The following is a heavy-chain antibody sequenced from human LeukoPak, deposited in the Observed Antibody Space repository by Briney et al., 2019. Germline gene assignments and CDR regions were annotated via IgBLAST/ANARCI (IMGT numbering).Heavy chain of an antibody. CDR3: ARDDDCGGDCPLDY. V-gene: IGHV1-8*03. D-gene: IGHD2-21*02. Sequence: ASVKVSCKASGYTFTSYDINWVRQATGQGLEWMGWMNPNSGNTGYAQKFQGRVTITRNTSISTAYMELSSLRSEDTAVYYCARDDDCGGDCPLDYWGQGTLVTVSS. CDR1: GYTFTSYD. CDR2: MNPNSGNT. J-gene: IGHJ4*02.